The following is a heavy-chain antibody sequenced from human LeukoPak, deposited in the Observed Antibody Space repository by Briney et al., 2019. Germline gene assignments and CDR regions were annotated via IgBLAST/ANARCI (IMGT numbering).Heavy chain of an antibody. V-gene: IGHV1-2*02. CDR1: GYTFTAYY. J-gene: IGHJ5*02. CDR3: SRGGPTVTTSDSGWFDP. D-gene: IGHD4-17*01. CDR2: INPNSGGT. Sequence: ASVKVSCKASGYTFTAYYIHWVRQAPGQGLEYMGWINPNSGGTSYAQQFQGRVTMTRDTSISTAYMELSRLRSDDTAVYYCSRGGPTVTTSDSGWFDPWGQGTLVTVSS.